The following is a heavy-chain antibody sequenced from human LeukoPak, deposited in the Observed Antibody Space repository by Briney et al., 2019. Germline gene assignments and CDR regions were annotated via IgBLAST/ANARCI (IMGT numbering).Heavy chain of an antibody. CDR3: ARLPTMTFFDY. J-gene: IGHJ4*02. Sequence: SETLSLTCTVSGGSISSSSYYWGWIRQPPGKGLEWIGSIYYSRSIYYNPSLKSRVTISVDTSKNQFSLKLSSVTAADTAVYYCARLPTMTFFDYWGQGTLVTVSS. CDR1: GGSISSSSYY. V-gene: IGHV4-39*01. CDR2: IYYSRSI. D-gene: IGHD4-17*01.